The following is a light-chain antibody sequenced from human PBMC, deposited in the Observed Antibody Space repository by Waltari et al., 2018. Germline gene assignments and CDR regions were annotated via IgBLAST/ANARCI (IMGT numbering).Light chain of an antibody. CDR3: QHYDSYSAT. J-gene: IGKJ4*02. CDR1: QSITRW. V-gene: IGKV1-5*03. CDR2: KAS. Sequence: DIQMTQSPSTLSASVGDRVTITCRASQSITRWLAWDQQKAGKAPKLLIYKASILESGVPSRFSGGGSGTEFTVTISSLQPDDFATYYCQHYDSYSATFGRGTKVEIK.